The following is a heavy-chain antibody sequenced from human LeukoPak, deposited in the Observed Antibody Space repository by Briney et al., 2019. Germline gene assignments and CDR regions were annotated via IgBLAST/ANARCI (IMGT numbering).Heavy chain of an antibody. Sequence: GGSLRLSCAASGFTFSSYAMSWVRQAPGKGLEWVSSISGSGSITYYAESVKGRFTISRDNSKNTLYVEMNSLRAEDTAVYYCARGEMATIEDAFDIWGQGTMVTVSS. V-gene: IGHV3-23*01. D-gene: IGHD5-24*01. J-gene: IGHJ3*02. CDR2: ISGSGSIT. CDR3: ARGEMATIEDAFDI. CDR1: GFTFSSYA.